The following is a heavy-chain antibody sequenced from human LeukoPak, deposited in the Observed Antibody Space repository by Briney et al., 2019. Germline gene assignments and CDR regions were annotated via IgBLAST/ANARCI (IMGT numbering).Heavy chain of an antibody. CDR3: ARVSSGWYYFDY. Sequence: GGSLRLSCAASGFTFSSYAMHWVRQAPGKGLXXXAVISYDGSNKYYADSVKGRFTISRDNSKNTLYLQMNSLRAEDMAVYYCARVSSGWYYFDYWGQGTLVTVSS. D-gene: IGHD6-19*01. V-gene: IGHV3-30*04. J-gene: IGHJ4*02. CDR1: GFTFSSYA. CDR2: ISYDGSNK.